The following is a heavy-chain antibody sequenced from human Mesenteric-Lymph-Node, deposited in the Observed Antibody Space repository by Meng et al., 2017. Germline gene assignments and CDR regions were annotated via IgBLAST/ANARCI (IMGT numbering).Heavy chain of an antibody. V-gene: IGHV3-30*04. D-gene: IGHD1-20*01. CDR1: GFTFSSYA. CDR2: ISYDGSNK. J-gene: IGHJ5*02. CDR3: AKDARNDDNNWMRGWFDP. Sequence: GGSLRLSCAASGFTFSSYAMHWVRQAPGKGLEWVAVISYDGSNKYYADSVKGRFTISRDNSKNTLYLQMNSLRAEDTALYFCAKDARNDDNNWMRGWFDPWGQGTLVTVSS.